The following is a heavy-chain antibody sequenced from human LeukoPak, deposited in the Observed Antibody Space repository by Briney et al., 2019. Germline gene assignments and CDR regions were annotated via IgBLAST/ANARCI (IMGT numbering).Heavy chain of an antibody. CDR2: MRYDGNNK. V-gene: IGHV3-30*02. CDR3: AKVATALFDY. J-gene: IGHJ4*02. Sequence: GGSLRLSCIASGFTISDYGMHWVRQAPGKGLEWVAFMRYDGNNKYYADSVKGRFTISRDNSKNTLYLQVNSLRAEDTAVYYCAKVATALFDYWGQGTLVTVSS. D-gene: IGHD5-12*01. CDR1: GFTISDYG.